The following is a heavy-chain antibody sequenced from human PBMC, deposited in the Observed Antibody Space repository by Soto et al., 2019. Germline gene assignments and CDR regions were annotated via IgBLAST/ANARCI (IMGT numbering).Heavy chain of an antibody. J-gene: IGHJ5*02. V-gene: IGHV3-21*01. CDR2: ISSSSSYI. Sequence: EVQLVESGGGLVKPGGSLRLSCAGSGFTFSSSTMTWVHQAPGKGLEWVSSISSSSSYIYQPDSLKGRFTISRDNAKNSVFLQMSSLRAEDTAVYYCARDLGEVYATWGQGTLVTVSS. D-gene: IGHD2-8*01. CDR1: GFTFSSST. CDR3: ARDLGEVYAT.